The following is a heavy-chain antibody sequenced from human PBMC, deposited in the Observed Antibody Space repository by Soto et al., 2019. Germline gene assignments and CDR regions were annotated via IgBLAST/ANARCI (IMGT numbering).Heavy chain of an antibody. CDR3: ARRGPGTYFDY. V-gene: IGHV3-23*01. CDR1: GFTFSSYA. CDR2: ISGSGDST. J-gene: IGHJ4*02. D-gene: IGHD6-13*01. Sequence: PGGSLSLPCAASGFTFSSYAMSWVRQAPGKGLEWVSVISGSGDSTYYADSVKGRFTTSRDNSKNTLYLQMNSLRAEDTAVYYCARRGPGTYFDYWGQGTLVTVSS.